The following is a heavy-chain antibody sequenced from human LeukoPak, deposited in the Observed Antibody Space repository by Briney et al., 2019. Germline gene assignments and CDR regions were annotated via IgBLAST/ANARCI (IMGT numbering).Heavy chain of an antibody. CDR2: ISWNSGSI. CDR3: AKGGSGSYYNVIDY. CDR1: GFTFDDYA. D-gene: IGHD3-10*01. Sequence: GGSLRLSCAASGFTFDDYAMHWVRQAPGKGLEWVSGISWNSGSIGYADSVKGRFTISRDNAKNSLYLQMNSLRAEDTALYYCAKGGSGSYYNVIDYWGQGTLVTVSS. J-gene: IGHJ4*02. V-gene: IGHV3-9*01.